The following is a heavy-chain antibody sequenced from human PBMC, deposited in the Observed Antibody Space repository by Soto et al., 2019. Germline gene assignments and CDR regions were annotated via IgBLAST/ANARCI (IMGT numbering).Heavy chain of an antibody. Sequence: QVQLQQWGAGLLKPSETLSLTCGVYGGFFTGYYWGWIRQPPGKGLEWIGEINHSGSTGHNPSLKSRVTLSIDTSRNQFSLQLTSVTAADTAVYYCGRGRIPDYWGQGTLVTVSS. CDR3: GRGRIPDY. J-gene: IGHJ4*02. CDR2: INHSGST. CDR1: GGFFTGYY. D-gene: IGHD2-15*01. V-gene: IGHV4-34*01.